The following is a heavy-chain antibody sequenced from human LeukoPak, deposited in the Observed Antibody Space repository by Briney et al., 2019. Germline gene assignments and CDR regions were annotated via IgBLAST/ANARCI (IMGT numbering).Heavy chain of an antibody. J-gene: IGHJ3*02. CDR1: GFSFDDHT. V-gene: IGHV3-43*01. D-gene: IGHD5-18*01. Sequence: GGSLKLSCAASGFSFDDHTMNWVRQAPGKGLEWVSLITWDGGTTYNADSVKGRCTISRDNIKYSLYLQMNSLRTEDTALYYCARSTAMVTWGSFDIWGRGTLVTVSS. CDR3: ARSTAMVTWGSFDI. CDR2: ITWDGGTT.